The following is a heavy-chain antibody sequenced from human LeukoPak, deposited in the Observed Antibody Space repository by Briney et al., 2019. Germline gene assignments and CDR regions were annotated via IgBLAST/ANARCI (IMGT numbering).Heavy chain of an antibody. CDR1: GFTFSDYY. CDR2: ISSSGSTI. V-gene: IGHV3-11*01. CDR3: ANTGGSVYWYFDL. Sequence: PGGSLRLSCAASGFTFSDYYMSWIRRAPGKGLEWVSYISSSGSTIYYADSVKGRFTISRDNSKNTLYLQMNSLRAEDTAVYYCANTGGSVYWYFDLWGRGTLVTVSS. J-gene: IGHJ2*01. D-gene: IGHD1-14*01.